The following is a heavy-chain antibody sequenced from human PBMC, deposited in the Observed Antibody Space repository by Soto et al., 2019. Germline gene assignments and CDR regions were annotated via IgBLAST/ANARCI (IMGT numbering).Heavy chain of an antibody. CDR1: GYTFTGYY. V-gene: IGHV1-2*02. D-gene: IGHD6-19*01. Sequence: QVPLVQSGAEVKKPGASVKVSCKASGYTFTGYYMHWVRQAPGQGLEWMGWINPNSGGTNYAQKFQGRVTMTRDTSISTAYMELSRLRSDDTAVYYCAREAKRVPYSSGLAYFDYWGQGTLVTVSS. CDR3: AREAKRVPYSSGLAYFDY. J-gene: IGHJ4*02. CDR2: INPNSGGT.